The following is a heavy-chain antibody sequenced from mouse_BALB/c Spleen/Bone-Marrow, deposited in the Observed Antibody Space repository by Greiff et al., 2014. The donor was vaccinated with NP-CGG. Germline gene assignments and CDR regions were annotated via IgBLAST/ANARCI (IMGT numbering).Heavy chain of an antibody. CDR1: GYTFTSYY. J-gene: IGHJ4*01. CDR3: TRSRRAMDH. V-gene: IGHV1S81*02. CDR2: INPSNGGT. D-gene: IGHD2-12*01. Sequence: QVQLQQSGAELVKPGASVKLSCKASGYTFTSYYMCWVKQRPGQGLEWIGEINPSNGGTNFNEEFKSKATLTVDKSSSTAYMSLSSLTSEDSAVYYCTRSRRAMDHWGQGTSVTVSS.